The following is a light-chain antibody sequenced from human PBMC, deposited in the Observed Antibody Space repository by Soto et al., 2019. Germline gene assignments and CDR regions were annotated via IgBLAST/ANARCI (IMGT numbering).Light chain of an antibody. CDR2: KAS. CDR1: QTISSW. J-gene: IGKJ1*01. V-gene: IGKV1-5*03. Sequence: DIQMTQSPSTLSGSVGDRVTITCRASQTISSWLAWYQQKPGKAPKLLIYKASTLKSGVPSRFSGSGSGTEFTLTISGLQPDDFATYYCQHFNSYPWTFGQGTKVDIK. CDR3: QHFNSYPWT.